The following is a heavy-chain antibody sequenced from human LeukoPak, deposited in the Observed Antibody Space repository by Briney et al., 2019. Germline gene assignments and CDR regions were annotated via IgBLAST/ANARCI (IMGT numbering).Heavy chain of an antibody. CDR1: GFTFSSYE. V-gene: IGHV3-48*03. Sequence: GGSLGLSCAASGFTFSSYEMNWVRQAPGKGLEWVSYISSSGSTIYYADSVKGRFTISRDNAKNSLYLQMNSLRAEDTAVYYCARSLDSEYFQHWGQGTLVTVSS. CDR3: ARSLDSEYFQH. CDR2: ISSSGSTI. J-gene: IGHJ1*01.